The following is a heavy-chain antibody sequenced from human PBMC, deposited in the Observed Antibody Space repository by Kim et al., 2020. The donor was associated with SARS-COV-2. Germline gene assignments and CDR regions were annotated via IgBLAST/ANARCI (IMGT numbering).Heavy chain of an antibody. V-gene: IGHV4-39*07. CDR3: ARDRADSSANDAFDI. D-gene: IGHD3-22*01. J-gene: IGHJ3*02. Sequence: PSLKSRVTISVDTSKNQFSLKLSSVTAADTAVYYCARDRADSSANDAFDIWGQGTMVTVSS.